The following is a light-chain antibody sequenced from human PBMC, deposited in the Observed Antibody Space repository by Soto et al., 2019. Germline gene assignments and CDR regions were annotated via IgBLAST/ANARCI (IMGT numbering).Light chain of an antibody. V-gene: IGLV2-8*01. Sequence: QSALTQPPSASGSPVQSVTISCTGTSSDVGGYDYVSWYQQHPGKAPKLMIYDVTKRPSGVPDRFSGSKSANTASLTVSGLQAEDEADYYCSSYAGTHIVFGTGTKVTVL. CDR2: DVT. J-gene: IGLJ1*01. CDR3: SSYAGTHIV. CDR1: SSDVGGYDY.